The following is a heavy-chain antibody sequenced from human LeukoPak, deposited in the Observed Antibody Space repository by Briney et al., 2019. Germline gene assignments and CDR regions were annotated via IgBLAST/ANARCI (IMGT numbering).Heavy chain of an antibody. J-gene: IGHJ4*02. CDR1: GGSFSGYY. CDR3: ARGRSSGWYYYDSSGYYRTGYYFDY. CDR2: INHSGST. V-gene: IGHV4-34*01. Sequence: PSETLSLTCAVYGGSFSGYYWRWIRQPPGKGLEWIGEINHSGSTNYNPSLKSRVTISVDTSKNQFSLKLSSVTAADTAVYYCARGRSSGWYYYDSSGYYRTGYYFDYWGQGTLVTVSS. D-gene: IGHD3-22*01.